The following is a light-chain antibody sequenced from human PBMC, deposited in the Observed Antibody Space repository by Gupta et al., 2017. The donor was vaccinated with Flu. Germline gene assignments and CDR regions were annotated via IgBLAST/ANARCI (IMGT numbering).Light chain of an antibody. CDR3: QQDGSSRV. J-gene: IGKJ4*01. Sequence: EIVLTQSPGTLSLSPGERATLSCRASQSVSSSYLAWYQQKPGQAPRLLIYGASSRATGIPDRFSGSGSGTDFTLTISRLEPEDFAVYYCQQDGSSRVFGGGTKVEIK. V-gene: IGKV3-20*01. CDR1: QSVSSSY. CDR2: GAS.